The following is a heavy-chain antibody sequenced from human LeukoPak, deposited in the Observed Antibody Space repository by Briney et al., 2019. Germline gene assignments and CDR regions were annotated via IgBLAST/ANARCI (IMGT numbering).Heavy chain of an antibody. Sequence: GGSLRLSCSASGFPFSSYAMHWVRQAPGQGLEYVSAISDSGGSTYYADSVKGRFTISRDNSKNTLYLQMSSLRAEDTAVYFCVRGYSFGPYGMDVWGQGTTVTVSS. CDR3: VRGYSFGPYGMDV. V-gene: IGHV3-64D*09. CDR2: ISDSGGST. J-gene: IGHJ6*02. CDR1: GFPFSSYA. D-gene: IGHD2-15*01.